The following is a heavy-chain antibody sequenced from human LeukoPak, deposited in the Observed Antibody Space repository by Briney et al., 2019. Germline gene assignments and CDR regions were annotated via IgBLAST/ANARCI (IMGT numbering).Heavy chain of an antibody. CDR1: GFTFSSYS. V-gene: IGHV3-48*04. CDR2: ISSSSTI. J-gene: IGHJ4*02. Sequence: PGGSLRLSCAAFGFTFSSYSMNWVRQAPGKGLEWVSYISSSSTIYYADSVKGRFTISRDNAKNSLYLQMNSLRAEDTAVYYCARDRDYYGSGSSLRYWGQGTLVTVSS. D-gene: IGHD3-10*01. CDR3: ARDRDYYGSGSSLRY.